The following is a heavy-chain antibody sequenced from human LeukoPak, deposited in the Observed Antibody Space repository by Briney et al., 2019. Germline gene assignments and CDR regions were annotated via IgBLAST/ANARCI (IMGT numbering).Heavy chain of an antibody. CDR2: IYPGDSDT. CDR3: ARHGNGPEYYYYYGMDV. V-gene: IGHV5-51*01. Sequence: HGESLKISCKGSGYSFTSYWIGWVRQMPGKGLEWMGIIYPGDSDTRYSPSFQGQVTISADKSISTAYLQWSSLKASDTAMYYCARHGNGPEYYYYYGMDVWGQGTTVTVSS. D-gene: IGHD1-1*01. CDR1: GYSFTSYW. J-gene: IGHJ6*02.